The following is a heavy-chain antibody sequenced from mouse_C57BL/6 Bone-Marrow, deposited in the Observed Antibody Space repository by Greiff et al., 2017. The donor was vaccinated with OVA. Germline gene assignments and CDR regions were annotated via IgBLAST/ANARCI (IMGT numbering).Heavy chain of an antibody. V-gene: IGHV1-18*01. CDR1: GYTFTDYN. J-gene: IGHJ4*01. CDR3: ESGSRIVY. Sequence: VQLQQSDPELVKPGASVKISCKASGYTFTDYNMHWVKQRPEKSLEWIGYINPNDGGTIYNQKFKGKATLTVDKSSSTAYMELRSLTSEDTAVYYCESGSRIVYWGQGTSVTVSS. CDR2: INPNDGGT.